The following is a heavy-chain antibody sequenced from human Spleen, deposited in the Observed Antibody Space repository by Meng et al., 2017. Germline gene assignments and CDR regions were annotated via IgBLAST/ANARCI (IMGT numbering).Heavy chain of an antibody. D-gene: IGHD6-19*01. CDR3: VRSSGWVKTGFDP. CDR1: GGSISSSSYH. V-gene: IGHV4-39*01. J-gene: IGHJ5*02. Sequence: QLQLQESGPGLVKPSETLPLTCTVSGGSISSSSYHWGWIRQPPGKGLEWIGSIYYTGSTYYSPSLKSRVTISVDTSKNQFSLKLSSVTAADTAVYYCVRSSGWVKTGFDPWGQGTLVTVSS. CDR2: IYYTGST.